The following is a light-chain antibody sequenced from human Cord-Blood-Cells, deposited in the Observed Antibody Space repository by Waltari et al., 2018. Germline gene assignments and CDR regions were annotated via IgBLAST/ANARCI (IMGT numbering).Light chain of an antibody. CDR2: AAS. Sequence: DIQMTQSPSSLSASGGNRITITCRASQGIRNYLAWYQKKPGKVPKPLIYAASTLQAGVPSRSSGGGSGTDFTLTTGSLQPEDVATYSCQKYNSAPFTFGPGTKVD. CDR3: QKYNSAPFT. V-gene: IGKV1-27*01. J-gene: IGKJ3*01. CDR1: QGIRNY.